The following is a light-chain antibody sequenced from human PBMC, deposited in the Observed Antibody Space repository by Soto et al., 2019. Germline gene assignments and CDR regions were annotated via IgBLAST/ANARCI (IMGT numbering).Light chain of an antibody. CDR2: AAS. CDR1: QGISSS. J-gene: IGKJ3*01. CDR3: QQLNSFPLS. V-gene: IGKV1-9*01. Sequence: DIQLTQSPSFLSAFVGDRVTITCRASQGISSSLAWYQQRPGKAPKLLISAASTLRSGVPSRFSGSGSGTEFTLTISSLQPEDSATYYCQQLNSFPLSIGPGTKVHFK.